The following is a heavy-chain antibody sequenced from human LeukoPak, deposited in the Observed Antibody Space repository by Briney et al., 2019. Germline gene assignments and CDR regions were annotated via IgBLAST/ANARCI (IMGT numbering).Heavy chain of an antibody. V-gene: IGHV1-69*13. CDR2: IIPIFGTA. J-gene: IGHJ4*02. CDR1: GGTFSSYA. Sequence: GASVKVSCKASGGTFSSYAISWVRQAPGQGLEWMGGIIPIFGTANYAQKFQGRVTITADGSTSTAYMELSSLRSEDTAVYYCARRYYDSSGYPPYFDYWGQGTLVTVSS. D-gene: IGHD3-22*01. CDR3: ARRYYDSSGYPPYFDY.